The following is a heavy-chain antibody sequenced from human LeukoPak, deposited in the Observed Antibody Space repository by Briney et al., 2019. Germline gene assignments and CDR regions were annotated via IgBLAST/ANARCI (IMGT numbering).Heavy chain of an antibody. V-gene: IGHV3-48*03. CDR2: ISSSGSTI. Sequence: GGSLRLSCAASGFTFSSYEMNWVRQAPGKGLEWVSYISSSGSTIYYADSVKGRFTISRDNAKNSLYLQMNSLRAEGTAVYYCARDSSGWHYYFDYWGQGTLVTVSS. CDR1: GFTFSSYE. D-gene: IGHD6-19*01. J-gene: IGHJ4*02. CDR3: ARDSSGWHYYFDY.